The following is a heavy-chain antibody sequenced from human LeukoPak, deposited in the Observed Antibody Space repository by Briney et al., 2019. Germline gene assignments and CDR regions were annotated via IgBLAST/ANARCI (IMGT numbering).Heavy chain of an antibody. V-gene: IGHV3-23*01. CDR2: ISGSGGST. D-gene: IGHD3-22*01. Sequence: GGSLRLSCAASGFTFSSYAMSWVRQAPGKGLEWVSAISGSGGSTYYADSVKGRFTISRDNSKNTLYLQMNSLRAGDTAVYYCAKGGSRDYYDSSGYQYGYYFDYWGQGTLVTVSS. CDR3: AKGGSRDYYDSSGYQYGYYFDY. J-gene: IGHJ4*02. CDR1: GFTFSSYA.